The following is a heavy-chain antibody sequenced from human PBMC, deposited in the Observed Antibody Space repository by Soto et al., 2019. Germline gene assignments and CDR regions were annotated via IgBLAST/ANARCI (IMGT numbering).Heavy chain of an antibody. Sequence: QVQLVESEGGVVQPGRSLRLSCAASGFTFSNYGMHWVRQAPGKGLEWVTVISYDGNVAYYADSVKGRVTSSRDNSKNTPYLQMNSLRTEDTAVYYCAKEGPITNWYFDYWGQGTLVTVSS. J-gene: IGHJ4*02. CDR3: AKEGPITNWYFDY. V-gene: IGHV3-30*18. CDR2: ISYDGNVA. D-gene: IGHD1-1*01. CDR1: GFTFSNYG.